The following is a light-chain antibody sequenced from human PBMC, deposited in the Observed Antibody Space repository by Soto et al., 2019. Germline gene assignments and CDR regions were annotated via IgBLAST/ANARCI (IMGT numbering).Light chain of an antibody. CDR1: SSDIGAYNY. CDR3: SSYAGSTLYV. Sequence: QSVLTQPPSASGSPGQSVTISCTGASSDIGAYNYVSWYQQHPGQAPKLLIYEVSKRPSGVPYRFSGSKSGNTASLTVSGLQAEDEADYYCSSYAGSTLYVFGTGTKLTVL. J-gene: IGLJ1*01. V-gene: IGLV2-8*01. CDR2: EVS.